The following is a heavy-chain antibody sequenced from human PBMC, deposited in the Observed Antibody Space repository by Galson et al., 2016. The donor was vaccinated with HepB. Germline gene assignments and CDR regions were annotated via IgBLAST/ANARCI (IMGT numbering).Heavy chain of an antibody. V-gene: IGHV3-48*01. CDR3: VRGGATRSGGSCYFWFDP. D-gene: IGHD2-15*01. J-gene: IGHJ5*02. CDR1: GFTFGSYS. Sequence: SLRLSCAASGFTFGSYSMNWVRQAPGKGLEWVSYISSSSSTVYYADSVKGRFTISRDNAKNSLYLQMNSLRAEDTAVYYCVRGGATRSGGSCYFWFDPWGQGTPVTVSS. CDR2: ISSSSSTV.